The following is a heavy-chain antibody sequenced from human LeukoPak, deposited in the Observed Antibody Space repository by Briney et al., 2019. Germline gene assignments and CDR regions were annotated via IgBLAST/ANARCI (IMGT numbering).Heavy chain of an antibody. CDR3: ARSPWFPYYDILTGSYRGTDAFDI. CDR1: GDSVSSNSAA. V-gene: IGHV6-1*01. D-gene: IGHD3-9*01. Sequence: SQTLSLTCAISGDSVSSNSAAWNWLRQSPSRGLEWLVRAYYRSKWYDDYAVSVKSRITINPDTSKNQFSLQLNSVTPEDTAVYYCARSPWFPYYDILTGSYRGTDAFDIWGQGTMVTVSS. J-gene: IGHJ3*02. CDR2: AYYRSKWYD.